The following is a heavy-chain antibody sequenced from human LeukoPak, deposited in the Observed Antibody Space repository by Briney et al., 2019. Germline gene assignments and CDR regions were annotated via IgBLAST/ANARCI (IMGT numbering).Heavy chain of an antibody. CDR3: ARNHPYYYDSNGLYYFDY. CDR1: GSTFPNTA. Sequence: ASVKASCKTSGSTFPNTAITWVRRAPGQGLEGLGWIIVYNGNTNYAQKLQGRVTMTTDTSTTTVYMELRSLRSDDTAVYYCARNHPYYYDSNGLYYFDYWGQGTLVTVSS. V-gene: IGHV1-18*01. D-gene: IGHD3-22*01. CDR2: IIVYNGNT. J-gene: IGHJ4*02.